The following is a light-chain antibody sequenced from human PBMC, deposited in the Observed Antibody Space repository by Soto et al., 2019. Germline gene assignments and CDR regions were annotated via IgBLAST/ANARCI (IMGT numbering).Light chain of an antibody. Sequence: DIQLTQSPSFLSAYVGDRVTITCRASQGINHYLAWYQQKPGKAPKLLIYASSSFQSGVPSRFSGSGSGAEFTLTISSLQPEDFATYDGQQVYDYPLTFGGGTKVEI. CDR1: QGINHY. J-gene: IGKJ4*01. CDR2: ASS. CDR3: QQVYDYPLT. V-gene: IGKV1-9*01.